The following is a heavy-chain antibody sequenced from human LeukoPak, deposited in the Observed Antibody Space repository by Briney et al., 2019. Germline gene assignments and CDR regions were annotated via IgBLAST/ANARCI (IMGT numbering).Heavy chain of an antibody. CDR3: ASQGRAGGGMDV. J-gene: IGHJ6*02. V-gene: IGHV3-48*02. Sequence: QSGGSLRLSCAASGFTLSSYNMYWVRQAPGKGLEWVSYISGRSSSTYQRDSVKGRFTISRDSAKNSLYLQMYSLKDEDTAVYFCASQGRAGGGMDVWGQGTTVTVSS. CDR2: ISGRSSST. D-gene: IGHD1-26*01. CDR1: GFTLSSYN.